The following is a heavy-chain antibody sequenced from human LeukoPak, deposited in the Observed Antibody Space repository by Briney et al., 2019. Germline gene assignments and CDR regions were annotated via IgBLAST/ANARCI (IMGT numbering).Heavy chain of an antibody. Sequence: GGSLRLSCAVPGSTLSSYLMHWVRQVPGKGLVWVSRINSDGSRTSYADSVKGRFTISRDNAKSTVYLQMDSLRAEDTAVYYCARGPQRGAPANYYAMDVWGQGTTVTVSS. CDR1: GSTLSSYL. CDR2: INSDGSRT. V-gene: IGHV3-74*01. D-gene: IGHD3-10*01. J-gene: IGHJ6*02. CDR3: ARGPQRGAPANYYAMDV.